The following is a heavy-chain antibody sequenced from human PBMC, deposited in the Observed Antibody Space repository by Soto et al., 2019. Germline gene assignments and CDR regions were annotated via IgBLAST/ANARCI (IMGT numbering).Heavy chain of an antibody. J-gene: IGHJ4*02. V-gene: IGHV3-11*01. CDR2: ISSSGSTI. CDR3: ASRGVFGVVIIEKYYFDY. CDR1: GFTFSDYY. D-gene: IGHD3-3*01. Sequence: GGSLRLSCAASGFTFSDYYMSWIRQAPGKGLEWVSYISSSGSTIYYADSVKGRFTISRDNAKNSLYLQMNSLRAEDTAVYYCASRGVFGVVIIEKYYFDYWGQGTLVTVSS.